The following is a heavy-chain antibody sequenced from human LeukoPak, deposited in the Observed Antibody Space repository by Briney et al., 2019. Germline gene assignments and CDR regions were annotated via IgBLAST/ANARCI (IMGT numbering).Heavy chain of an antibody. CDR3: ARSIATPSTNWFDP. Sequence: SQTLSLTCAISGDSVSSNSAAWNWIRQSPSRGLEWLGRTYYRSKWYNDYAESVKSRITINPDTSKNQFSLQLNSVTPDDTAVYYCARSIATPSTNWFDPWGQGTLVTVSS. V-gene: IGHV6-1*01. D-gene: IGHD6-6*01. CDR2: TYYRSKWYN. J-gene: IGHJ5*02. CDR1: GDSVSSNSAA.